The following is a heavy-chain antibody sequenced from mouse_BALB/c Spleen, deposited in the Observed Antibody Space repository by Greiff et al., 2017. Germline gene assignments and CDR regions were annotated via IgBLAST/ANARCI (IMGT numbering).Heavy chain of an antibody. D-gene: IGHD3-3*01. CDR2: IDPENGDT. CDR1: GFNIKDYY. J-gene: IGHJ2*01. Sequence: VQLKESGAELVRSGASVKLSCTASGFNIKDYYMHWVKQRPEQGLEWIGWIDPENGDTEYAPKFQGKATMTADTSSNTAYLQLSSLTSEDTAVYYCTRDGTRFDYWGQGTTLTVSS. V-gene: IGHV14-4*02. CDR3: TRDGTRFDY.